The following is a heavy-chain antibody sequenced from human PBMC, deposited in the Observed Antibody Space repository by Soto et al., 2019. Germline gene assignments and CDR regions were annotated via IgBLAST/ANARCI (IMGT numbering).Heavy chain of an antibody. D-gene: IGHD6-6*01. Sequence: ESGGGLVQPGGSLRLSCEVSGFTFSSYAMSWVRQAPGEGLEWVSAISGSGGNTYYADSVKGRFTISRDNSKNTLYLQMNSLRAEDTAVYYCAKIRSIAGHYYFDYWGQGTLVTVSS. CDR2: ISGSGGNT. CDR1: GFTFSSYA. CDR3: AKIRSIAGHYYFDY. V-gene: IGHV3-23*01. J-gene: IGHJ4*02.